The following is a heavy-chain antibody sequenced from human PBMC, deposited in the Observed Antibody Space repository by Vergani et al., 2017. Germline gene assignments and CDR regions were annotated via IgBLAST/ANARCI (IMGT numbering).Heavy chain of an antibody. J-gene: IGHJ6*03. D-gene: IGHD2/OR15-2a*01. Sequence: QLQLQESGPGLVKPSETLSLTCTVSGGSISSSSYYWGWIRQPPGKGLEWVAVIWYDGSNKYYADSVKGRFTISRDNSQNTVNLQMNSLRVDDTAVYYCAKDLGGCNSISCSYYMDVWGKGTTVTV. CDR1: GGSISSSSYY. CDR2: IWYDGSNK. CDR3: AKDLGGCNSISCSYYMDV. V-gene: IGHV3-33*06.